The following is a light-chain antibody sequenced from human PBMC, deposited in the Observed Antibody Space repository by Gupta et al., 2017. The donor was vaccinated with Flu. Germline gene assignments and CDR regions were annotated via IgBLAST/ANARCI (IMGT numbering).Light chain of an antibody. CDR2: DAS. J-gene: IGKJ4*01. CDR1: HDISNY. CDR3: QQYDNLPLLT. V-gene: IGKV1-33*01. Sequence: DIQMTQSTSSLSASVGDRVTITCPASHDISNYLNWYQQKPGQAPKLPIYDASNWETGVPSRFSGSGCGTDFTFTISSRQQEDIASYYCQQYDNLPLLTFGGGTKVEIK.